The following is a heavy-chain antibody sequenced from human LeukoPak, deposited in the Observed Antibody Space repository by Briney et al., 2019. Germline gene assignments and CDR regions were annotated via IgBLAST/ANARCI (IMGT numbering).Heavy chain of an antibody. Sequence: PGGSLRLSCAASGFTFSSYAMSWVRQAPGKGLEWVSAISGSGGSTYYADSVKGRFTISGDNSKNTLYLQMNSLRAEDTAVYYCAKRSRGIAVAGTWGYFDYWGQGTLVTVSS. J-gene: IGHJ4*02. D-gene: IGHD6-19*01. CDR1: GFTFSSYA. V-gene: IGHV3-23*01. CDR3: AKRSRGIAVAGTWGYFDY. CDR2: ISGSGGST.